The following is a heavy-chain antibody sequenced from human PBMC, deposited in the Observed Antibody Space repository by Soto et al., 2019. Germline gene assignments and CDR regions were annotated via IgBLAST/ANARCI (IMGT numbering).Heavy chain of an antibody. J-gene: IGHJ3*02. D-gene: IGHD3-22*01. CDR3: ARSQYDSSGYHDAFDI. V-gene: IGHV4-34*01. CDR2: INHSGST. CDR1: GGSFSGYY. Sequence: LSLTCAVYGGSFSGYYWSWIRQPPGKGLEWIGEINHSGSTNYNPSLKSRVTISVDTPKNQFSLKLSSVTAADTAVYYCARSQYDSSGYHDAFDIWGQGTMVTVSS.